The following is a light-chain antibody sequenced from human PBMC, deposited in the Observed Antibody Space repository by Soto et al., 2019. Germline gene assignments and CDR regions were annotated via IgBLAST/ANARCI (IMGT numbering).Light chain of an antibody. CDR3: QSYDSSLSGSGV. CDR2: GNS. CDR1: SSKIGAGYD. J-gene: IGLJ1*01. V-gene: IGLV1-40*01. Sequence: QSVLTQPPSVSGAPGQRVTISCTGSSSKIGAGYDVHWYQQLPGTAPKPHIYGNSNRPSGVPDRFSGSKSGTSASLAITGLQAEDEADYYCQSYDSSLSGSGVFGTGTKVTVL.